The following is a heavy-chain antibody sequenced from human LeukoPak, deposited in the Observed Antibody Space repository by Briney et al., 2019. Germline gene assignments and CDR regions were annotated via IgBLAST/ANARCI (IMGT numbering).Heavy chain of an antibody. J-gene: IGHJ2*01. CDR2: INPNSGDT. D-gene: IGHD2-8*02. Sequence: ASVTVSCTASGYTFNAYYLHWVRQAPGQGLEWMGWINPNSGDTKYAQKFQGRVTMTGDTSISTAYMELSRLRFDDTAVYYCAILRLSTGLWWFFDLWGRGTLVTVSS. CDR3: AILRLSTGLWWFFDL. V-gene: IGHV1-2*02. CDR1: GYTFNAYY.